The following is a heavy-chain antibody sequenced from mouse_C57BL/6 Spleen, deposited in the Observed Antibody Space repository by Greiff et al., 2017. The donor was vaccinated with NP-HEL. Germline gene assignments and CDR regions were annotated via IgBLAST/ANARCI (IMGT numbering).Heavy chain of an antibody. V-gene: IGHV10-1*01. CDR3: VRHDYDGYFDY. D-gene: IGHD2-4*01. CDR1: GFSFNTYA. Sequence: GGGLVQPKGSLKLSCAASGFSFNTYAMNWVRQAPGKGLEWVARIRSKSNNYATYYADSVKDRFTISRDDSESMLYLQMNNLKTEDTAMYYCVRHDYDGYFDYWGQGTTLTVSS. CDR2: IRSKSNNYAT. J-gene: IGHJ2*01.